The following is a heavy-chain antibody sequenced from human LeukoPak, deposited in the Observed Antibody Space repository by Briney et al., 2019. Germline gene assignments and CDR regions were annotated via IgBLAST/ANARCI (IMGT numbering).Heavy chain of an antibody. CDR2: IWYDGNNK. V-gene: IGHV3-33*06. Sequence: GGSLRLSCAASGFTFDDYAMHWVRQAPGKGLEWVAVIWYDGNNKYYADSVKGRFTISRDNSKNTLYLQMNSLRAEDTAVYYRAKDREVLEWLAYYFDYWGQGTLVTVSS. CDR3: AKDREVLEWLAYYFDY. CDR1: GFTFDDYA. J-gene: IGHJ4*02. D-gene: IGHD3-3*01.